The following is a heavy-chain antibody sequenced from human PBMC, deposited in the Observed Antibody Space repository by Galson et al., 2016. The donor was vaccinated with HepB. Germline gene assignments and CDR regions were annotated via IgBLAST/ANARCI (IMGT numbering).Heavy chain of an antibody. CDR3: AKRTTGGAFDI. CDR2: IYFSGTT. J-gene: IGHJ3*02. CDR1: GGSITSANW. V-gene: IGHV4-31*11. D-gene: IGHD1-1*01. Sequence: TLSLTCVVSGGSITSANWWSWVRQHPGKGLEWIGYIYFSGTTSYNPSLKSRLTMSVDTSKNQFSLKLSRVTAADTAVYYCAKRTTGGAFDIWGQGTMVSVSS.